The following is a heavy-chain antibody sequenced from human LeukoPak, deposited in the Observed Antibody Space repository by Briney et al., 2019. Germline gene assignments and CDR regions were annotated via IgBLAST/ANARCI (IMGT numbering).Heavy chain of an antibody. D-gene: IGHD6-19*01. CDR2: INSDGSST. CDR1: GLTFSSYW. Sequence: PGGSLRLSCAASGLTFSSYWMHWVRQAPGKGLVWVSRINSDGSSTSYADSVKGRFTISRDSAKNTLYLQMNSLKAEDTAVYYCARRGSGWWDYYYYMDVWGKGTTVTISS. V-gene: IGHV3-74*01. CDR3: ARRGSGWWDYYYYMDV. J-gene: IGHJ6*03.